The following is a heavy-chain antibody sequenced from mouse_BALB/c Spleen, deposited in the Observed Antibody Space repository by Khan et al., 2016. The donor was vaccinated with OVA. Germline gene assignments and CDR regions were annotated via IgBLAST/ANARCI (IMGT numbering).Heavy chain of an antibody. Sequence: EVQLVESGPGLVKPSQSLSLTCTVTGYSITSGYAWNWIRQFPGNKLEWMGYISYSGGPSYNPSLKSRISIPRDTSKNQFFLQLNSVTTEDTATYYCARGNYYGYYFDYWGQGTPLTVSS. CDR2: ISYSGGP. CDR3: ARGNYYGYYFDY. V-gene: IGHV3-2*02. CDR1: GYSITSGYA. D-gene: IGHD1-1*01. J-gene: IGHJ2*01.